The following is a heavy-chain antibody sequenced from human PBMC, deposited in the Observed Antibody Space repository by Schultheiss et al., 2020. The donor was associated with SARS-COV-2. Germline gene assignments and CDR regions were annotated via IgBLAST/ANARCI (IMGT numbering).Heavy chain of an antibody. CDR2: ISSSSSYT. J-gene: IGHJ6*03. CDR3: ARSGYSYGPDTQDYYYYYMDV. V-gene: IGHV3-21*04. CDR1: GFTFSTYA. Sequence: GESLKISCAASGFTFSTYAMSWVRQAPGKGLEWVSSISSSSSYTNYADSVKGRFTISRDNAKNSLYLQMNSLRAEDTAVYYCARSGYSYGPDTQDYYYYYMDVWGKGTTVTVSS. D-gene: IGHD5-18*01.